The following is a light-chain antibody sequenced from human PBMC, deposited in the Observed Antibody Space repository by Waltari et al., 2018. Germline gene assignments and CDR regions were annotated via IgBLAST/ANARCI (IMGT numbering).Light chain of an antibody. CDR1: QSVSSN. CDR2: GAS. J-gene: IGKJ4*01. Sequence: ETVMTQSPATLSVSPGERATLSCRASQSVSSNLAWYQQKPGQAPWLLIYGASTRATAIPARFSGSGSGTEFTLTISSLQSEDFAVYYCQQYNNWPLTFGGGTKVEIK. V-gene: IGKV3-15*01. CDR3: QQYNNWPLT.